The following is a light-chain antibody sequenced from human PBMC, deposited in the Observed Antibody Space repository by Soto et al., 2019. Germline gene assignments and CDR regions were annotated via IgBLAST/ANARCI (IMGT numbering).Light chain of an antibody. V-gene: IGLV2-23*01. J-gene: IGLJ2*01. CDR2: EGS. Sequence: QSALTQPASVSGSPGQSITSSCTGTSSDVGSYNLVSWYQQHPGKAPNLMIYEGSKRPSGVSNRFSGSKSGNTASLTISGLQAEDEADYYCCSYAGSSTSVVFGGGTKLTVL. CDR3: CSYAGSSTSVV. CDR1: SSDVGSYNL.